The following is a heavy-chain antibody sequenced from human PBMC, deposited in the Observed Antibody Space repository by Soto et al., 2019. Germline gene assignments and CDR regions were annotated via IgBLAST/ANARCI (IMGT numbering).Heavy chain of an antibody. CDR2: ISYDGSNK. D-gene: IGHD3-10*01. V-gene: IGHV3-30-3*01. Sequence: GGSLRLSCAASGFTFSSYAMHWVRQAPGKGLEWVAVISYDGSNKYYADSVKGRFTISRDNSKNTLYLQMTNMDPVDTATYYCARTMVRAGEMDVWGQGTTVTVSS. CDR1: GFTFSSYA. J-gene: IGHJ6*02. CDR3: ARTMVRAGEMDV.